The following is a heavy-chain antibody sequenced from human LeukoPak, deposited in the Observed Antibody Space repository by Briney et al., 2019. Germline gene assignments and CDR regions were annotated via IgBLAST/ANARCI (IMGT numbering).Heavy chain of an antibody. CDR2: MYYSGST. CDR1: GGSFSSSSYY. D-gene: IGHD6-19*01. J-gene: IGHJ4*02. V-gene: IGHV4-39*02. Sequence: PSETLSLTCTVSGGSFSSSSYYWGWIRQPPGKGLEWIGSMYYSGSTYYNASLRSRLTISVDTSKNQFSLKLSSVTAADTAVYYCARAVRQVYFDYWGQGTLVTVSS. CDR3: ARAVRQVYFDY.